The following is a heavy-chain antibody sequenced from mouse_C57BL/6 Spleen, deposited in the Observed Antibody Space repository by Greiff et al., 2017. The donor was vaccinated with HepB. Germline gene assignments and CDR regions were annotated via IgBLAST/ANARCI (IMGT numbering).Heavy chain of an antibody. J-gene: IGHJ4*01. V-gene: IGHV5-4*01. CDR2: ISDGGSYT. D-gene: IGHD4-1*01. CDR1: GFTFSSYA. CDR3: AREDWDRAMDY. Sequence: EVQRVESGGGLVKPGGSLKLSCAASGFTFSSYAMSWVRQTPEKRLEWVATISDGGSYTYYPDNVKGRFTISRDNAKNNLYLQMSHLKSEDTAMYYCAREDWDRAMDYWGQGTSVTVSS.